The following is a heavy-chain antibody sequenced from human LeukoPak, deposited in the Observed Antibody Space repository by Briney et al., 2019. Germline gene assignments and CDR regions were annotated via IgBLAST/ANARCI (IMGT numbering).Heavy chain of an antibody. CDR1: RFTFSIYW. Sequence: GGSLRLSCAASRFTFSIYWMSWVRQAPGKGLEWVANIKEDGSERYYVDSVKGRFTISRDNAKNSLYLQMNSLRAEDTAVYYCAGIEYSSGWVPFDYWGQGTLVTVSS. D-gene: IGHD6-19*01. J-gene: IGHJ4*02. CDR2: IKEDGSER. V-gene: IGHV3-7*01. CDR3: AGIEYSSGWVPFDY.